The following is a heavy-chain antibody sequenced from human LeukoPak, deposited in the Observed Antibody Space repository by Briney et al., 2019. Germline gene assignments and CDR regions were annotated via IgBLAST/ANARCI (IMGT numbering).Heavy chain of an antibody. Sequence: PGGSLRLSCKGSAYSFTSYWINWVRQMPGKGLEWMGIIYPVDSDIRYNPSFQGQVTISVDKSISTTYLQWSSLKASDTAIYYCARHLATVTASRQYYYYGMDVWGQGTTVTVSS. V-gene: IGHV5-51*01. J-gene: IGHJ6*02. CDR3: ARHLATVTASRQYYYYGMDV. CDR2: IYPVDSDI. D-gene: IGHD4-17*01. CDR1: AYSFTSYW.